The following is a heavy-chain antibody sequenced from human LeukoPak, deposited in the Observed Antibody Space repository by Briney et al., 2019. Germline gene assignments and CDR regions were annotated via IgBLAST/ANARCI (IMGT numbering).Heavy chain of an antibody. CDR3: ARSYGFGSGSGSLDY. CDR1: GFTFWSYD. CDR2: ISASGGTT. J-gene: IGHJ4*02. V-gene: IGHV3-23*01. Sequence: GGSLRLSCAASGFTFWSYDMSWVRQAPGKGLEWVSAISASGGTTSYADSVKGRFTISRDNSKNMLYLQMNSLRAEDTAVYYCARSYGFGSGSGSLDYWGQGSLVTVSS. D-gene: IGHD3-10*01.